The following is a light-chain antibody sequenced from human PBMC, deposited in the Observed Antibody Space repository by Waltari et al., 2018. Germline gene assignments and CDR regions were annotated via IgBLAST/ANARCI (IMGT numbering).Light chain of an antibody. CDR3: QQFDTYPWT. Sequence: DLQLTQSPSTLSASVGDRVSITCRASQDIGTGLAWYQQKPGKAPKLLGYKASRLQSGAPSRFSGSGSGTEFTLTISSLQPEDFATFYCQQFDTYPWTFGQGTKVDIK. V-gene: IGKV1-5*03. CDR2: KAS. CDR1: QDIGTG. J-gene: IGKJ1*01.